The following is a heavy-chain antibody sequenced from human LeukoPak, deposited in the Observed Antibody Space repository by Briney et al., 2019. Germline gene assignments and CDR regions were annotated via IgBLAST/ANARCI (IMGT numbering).Heavy chain of an antibody. J-gene: IGHJ4*02. CDR2: IYSGGST. D-gene: IGHD3-22*01. V-gene: IGHV3-53*01. CDR3: ARGPYDSSGYFYS. Sequence: PGGSLRLSCAASGFTVSSNYMSWVRQAPGKGLEWVSVIYSGGSTYYADSVKGRFTISRDNSKNTLYLQMNSLRAEDTAVYYCARGPYDSSGYFYSWGQGTLVTVSS. CDR1: GFTVSSNY.